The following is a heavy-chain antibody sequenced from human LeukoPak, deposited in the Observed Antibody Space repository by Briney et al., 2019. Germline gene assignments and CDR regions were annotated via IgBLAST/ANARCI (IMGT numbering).Heavy chain of an antibody. CDR1: GGPIRSYY. Sequence: PLETLSLTCTVSGGPIRSYYWSWIRQPPGKGLEWIGYIYYSGSTNYNPSLKSRVTISVDTSKNQFSLKLSSVTAADTAVYYCARAGLDSDAFDIWGQGTMVTVSS. V-gene: IGHV4-59*01. CDR3: ARAGLDSDAFDI. J-gene: IGHJ3*02. D-gene: IGHD3/OR15-3a*01. CDR2: IYYSGST.